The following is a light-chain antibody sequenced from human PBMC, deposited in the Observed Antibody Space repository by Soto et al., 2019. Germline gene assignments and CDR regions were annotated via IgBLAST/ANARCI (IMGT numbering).Light chain of an antibody. CDR2: GHT. V-gene: IGLV1-40*01. CDR1: SSSIGAGYD. J-gene: IGLJ1*01. CDR3: QSYDNSLSAYV. Sequence: QSVLTQPPSVSGAPGQRVTISCTGSSSSIGAGYDVHWYQQLPGTAPKLVIYGHTNRPSGVPDRFSGSKSGTSASLAITGLQAEDEADYYCQSYDNSLSAYVFGSGTKVTVL.